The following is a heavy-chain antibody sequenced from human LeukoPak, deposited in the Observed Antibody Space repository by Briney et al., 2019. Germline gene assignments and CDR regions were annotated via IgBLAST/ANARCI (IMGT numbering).Heavy chain of an antibody. CDR1: GFTFSSYA. Sequence: GGSLRLSCAASGFTFSSYAMHWVRQATGKGLEYVSAISSNGGSTYYANSVKGRFTISRDNSKNTLYLQMGSLRAEDMAVYYCARGGGSPDDYYYGMDVWGQGTTVTVSS. D-gene: IGHD1-26*01. J-gene: IGHJ6*02. CDR2: ISSNGGST. CDR3: ARGGGSPDDYYYGMDV. V-gene: IGHV3-64*01.